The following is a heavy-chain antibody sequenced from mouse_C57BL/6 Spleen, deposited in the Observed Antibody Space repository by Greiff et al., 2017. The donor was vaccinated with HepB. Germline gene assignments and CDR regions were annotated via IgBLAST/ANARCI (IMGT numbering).Heavy chain of an antibody. Sequence: EVQVVESGGGLVKPGGSLKLSCAASGFTFSSYAMSWVRQTPEKRLEWVATISDGGSYTYYPDNVKGRFTISRDNAKNNLYLQMSHLKSEDTAMYYCAREGTRDYFDYWGQGTTLTVSS. CDR2: ISDGGSYT. CDR1: GFTFSSYA. J-gene: IGHJ2*01. CDR3: AREGTRDYFDY. D-gene: IGHD3-3*01. V-gene: IGHV5-4*01.